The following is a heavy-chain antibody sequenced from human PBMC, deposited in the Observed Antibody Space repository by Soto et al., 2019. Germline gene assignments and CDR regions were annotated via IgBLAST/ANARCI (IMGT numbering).Heavy chain of an antibody. Sequence: PSETLSLTCTVSGGSISSGGYYWSWIRQHPGKGLEWIGYIYYSGSTYYNPSLKSRVTISVDTSKNQFSLKLSSVTAADTAVYYCARGLQKEQLDPAEAFDIWGQGTMVTVSS. J-gene: IGHJ3*02. V-gene: IGHV4-31*03. CDR2: IYYSGST. D-gene: IGHD6-13*01. CDR1: GGSISSGGYY. CDR3: ARGLQKEQLDPAEAFDI.